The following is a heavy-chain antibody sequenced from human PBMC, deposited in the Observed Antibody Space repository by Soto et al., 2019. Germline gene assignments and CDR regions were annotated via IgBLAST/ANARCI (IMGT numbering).Heavy chain of an antibody. D-gene: IGHD3-9*01. CDR3: ARNFDWIFAFDP. CDR1: GYTFTSYD. Sequence: QVQLVQSGAEVKKPGASVKVSCKASGYTFTSYDINWVRQATGQGLEWMGWMNPNSGNTGYAQKFQGRVTMTRKTSVSTAYMELSSLRSEDTAVYYCARNFDWIFAFDPWGQGTVVTVSS. CDR2: MNPNSGNT. J-gene: IGHJ5*02. V-gene: IGHV1-8*01.